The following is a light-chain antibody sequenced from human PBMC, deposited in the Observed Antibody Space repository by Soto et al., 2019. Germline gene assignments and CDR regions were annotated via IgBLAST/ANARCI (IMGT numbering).Light chain of an antibody. V-gene: IGKV1-5*03. J-gene: IGKJ2*01. CDR3: QQYHSLYT. Sequence: DIQMTQSPSTLYASVGDRVTINCRASRSISSWLAWYQYNPGKAPKLLIDKASSLESGVPSRFSGSVSGREVPLTISSMQPDDFATYYCQQYHSLYTFDQGTKLEIK. CDR2: KAS. CDR1: RSISSW.